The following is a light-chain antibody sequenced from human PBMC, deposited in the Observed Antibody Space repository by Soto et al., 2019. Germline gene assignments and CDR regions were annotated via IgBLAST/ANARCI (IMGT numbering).Light chain of an antibody. V-gene: IGLV2-8*01. Sequence: QSALTQPPSASGSPGQSVTISCTGTSSDVVGYNYVSWYQQHPGKAPKLMIYEVSNRPSGVPGRFSGSKSGNTASLTVSGLQAEDEADYYCTSYAGSNNLVIFGGGTKVTVL. CDR2: EVS. CDR1: SSDVVGYNY. CDR3: TSYAGSNNLVI. J-gene: IGLJ2*01.